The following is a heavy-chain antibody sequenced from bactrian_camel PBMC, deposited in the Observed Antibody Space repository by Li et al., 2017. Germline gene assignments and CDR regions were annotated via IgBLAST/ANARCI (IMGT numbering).Heavy chain of an antibody. CDR1: GFADTTYC. CDR2: IGIDGST. Sequence: HVQLVESGGGSVQAGDSLRLSCEGSGFADTTYCRAWFRQVEGKDREEVAGIGIDGSTSYADFVLGRFTISLDNAQNVLYLQMKNVSAEDAAVYYCAADSEWCEVRGSWSLRYASWGQGTQVTVS. CDR3: AADSEWCEVRGSWSLRYAS. D-gene: IGHD6*01. V-gene: IGHV3S55*01. J-gene: IGHJ4*01.